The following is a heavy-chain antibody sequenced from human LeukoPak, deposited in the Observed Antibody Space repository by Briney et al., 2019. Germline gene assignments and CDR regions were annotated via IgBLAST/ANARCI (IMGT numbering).Heavy chain of an antibody. CDR1: GGSISSGGYY. CDR3: ASGGNSSSWSRRFYFDY. CDR2: IYYSGST. J-gene: IGHJ4*02. V-gene: IGHV4-31*03. Sequence: KASETLSLTCTVSGGSISSGGYYWSWIRQHPGKGLEWIGYIYYSGSTYYNPSLKSRVTISVDTSKNQFSLKLSSVTAADTAVYYCASGGNSSSWSRRFYFDYWGQGTLVTVSS. D-gene: IGHD6-13*01.